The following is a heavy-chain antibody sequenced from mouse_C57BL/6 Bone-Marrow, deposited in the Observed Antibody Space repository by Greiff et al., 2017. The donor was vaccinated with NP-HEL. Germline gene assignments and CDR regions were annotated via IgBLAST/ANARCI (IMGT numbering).Heavy chain of an antibody. J-gene: IGHJ2*01. CDR2: IYPGDGDT. CDR3: ADGYVDY. V-gene: IGHV1-82*01. CDR1: GYAFSSSW. D-gene: IGHD2-3*01. Sequence: QVQLQQSGPELVKPGASVKISCKASGYAFSSSWMNWVKQRPGKGLEWIGRIYPGDGDTNYNGKFKGKATLTADKSSSTAYMQLSSLTSEDSAVYFCADGYVDYWGQGTTLTVSS.